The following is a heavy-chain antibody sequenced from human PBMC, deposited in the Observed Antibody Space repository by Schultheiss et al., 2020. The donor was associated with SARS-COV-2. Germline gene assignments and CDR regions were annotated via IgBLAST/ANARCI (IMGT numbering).Heavy chain of an antibody. J-gene: IGHJ3*02. D-gene: IGHD1-26*01. Sequence: GSLRLSCAVYGGSFSGYYWSWIRQPPGKGLEWIGYIYYSGSTNYNPSLKSRVTISVDTSKNQFSLKLSSVTAADTAVYYCAASWEDAFDIWGQGTMVTVSS. CDR3: AASWEDAFDI. CDR1: GGSFSGYY. V-gene: IGHV4-59*08. CDR2: IYYSGST.